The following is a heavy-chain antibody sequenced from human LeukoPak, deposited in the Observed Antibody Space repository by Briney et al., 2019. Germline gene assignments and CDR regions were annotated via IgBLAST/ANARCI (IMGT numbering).Heavy chain of an antibody. CDR1: GFSFSTIY. D-gene: IGHD5-18*01. CDR2: INVDGTAE. J-gene: IGHJ4*02. Sequence: GGSLRLSCAASGFSFSTIYMSCVRQTPGQGLEWVANINVDGTAEYYVDSVKGRFTISRDNAKNSLYLQMNSLRAEDTAVYHCARGGVRGYSYGYKNYFDYWGQGTLVTVSS. CDR3: ARGGVRGYSYGYKNYFDY. V-gene: IGHV3-7*03.